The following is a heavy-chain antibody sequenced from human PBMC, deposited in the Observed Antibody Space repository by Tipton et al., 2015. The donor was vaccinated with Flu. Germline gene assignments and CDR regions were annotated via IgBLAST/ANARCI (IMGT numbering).Heavy chain of an antibody. V-gene: IGHV4-4*07. Sequence: TLSLTCTVSGGSINSYYWSWLRQPAGKGLEWIGRIYSSGITNYNPSLKSRVTMSIDTSKNQFSLKLSSVTAADTAVYYCAREGSARGLDYWGQGTLVTVSS. J-gene: IGHJ4*02. CDR3: AREGSARGLDY. CDR1: GGSINSYY. D-gene: IGHD3-10*01. CDR2: IYSSGIT.